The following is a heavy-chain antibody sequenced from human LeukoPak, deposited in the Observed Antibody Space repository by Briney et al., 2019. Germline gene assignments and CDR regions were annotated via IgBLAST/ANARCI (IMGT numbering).Heavy chain of an antibody. V-gene: IGHV4-34*01. CDR2: INHSGST. Sequence: SETLSLTCAVYGGSFSGYYWSWIRQPPGKGLEWIGEINHSGSTNYNPSLKSRVTISVDTSKNQFSLKLSSVTAADTAVYYCARVDYGDLNYYYYYGMDVWGQGTTVTVSS. CDR3: ARVDYGDLNYYYYYGMDV. D-gene: IGHD4-17*01. CDR1: GGSFSGYY. J-gene: IGHJ6*02.